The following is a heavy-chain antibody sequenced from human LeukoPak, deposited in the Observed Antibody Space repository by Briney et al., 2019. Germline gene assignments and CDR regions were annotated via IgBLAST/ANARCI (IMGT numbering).Heavy chain of an antibody. CDR3: ARDPGDYSPPDGL. D-gene: IGHD4-17*01. CDR2: INPNSGGT. Sequence: ASVKVSCKASGYTFTGYYMHWVRQAPGQGLEWMGWINPNSGGTNYAQKFQGRVTMTRDTSISTAYMELSRLRSDDTAVYYCARDPGDYSPPDGLRGQGTLVTVSS. V-gene: IGHV1-2*02. J-gene: IGHJ4*02. CDR1: GYTFTGYY.